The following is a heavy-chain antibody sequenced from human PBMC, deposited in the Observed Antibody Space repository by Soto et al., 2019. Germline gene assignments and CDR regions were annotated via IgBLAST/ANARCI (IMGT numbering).Heavy chain of an antibody. V-gene: IGHV1-46*01. CDR2: VNPDTGNT. D-gene: IGHD6-13*01. CDR1: GYMFTKYY. J-gene: IGHJ4*02. Sequence: QVQLVQSGAEVKKPGASVKASCKASGYMFTKYYLHWVRQAPGQGFEWMGIVNPDTGNTEYPPSFRGRVTMTRDTSTNTVYMELRSLRSEDTAVYSCASERIAAGGTTFAYWGQGTLVTVSS. CDR3: ASERIAAGGTTFAY.